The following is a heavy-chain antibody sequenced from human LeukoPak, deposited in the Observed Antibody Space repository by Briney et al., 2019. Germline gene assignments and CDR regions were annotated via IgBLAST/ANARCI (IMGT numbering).Heavy chain of an antibody. CDR3: ATYSRSGSYSDY. CDR1: GGTFSSYA. CDR2: IIPIFGTA. J-gene: IGHJ4*02. V-gene: IGHV1-69*01. Sequence: APVKVSCKASGGTFSSYAISWVRQAPGQGLEWMGGIIPIFGTANYAQKFQGRVTITADESTSTAYMELSSLRSEDTAVYYCATYSRSGSYSDYWGQGTLVTVSS. D-gene: IGHD3-10*01.